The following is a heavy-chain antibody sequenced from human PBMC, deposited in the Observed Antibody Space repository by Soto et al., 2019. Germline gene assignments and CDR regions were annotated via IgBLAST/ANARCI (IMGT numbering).Heavy chain of an antibody. D-gene: IGHD5-12*01. CDR2: ISYDGSHK. V-gene: IGHV3-30-3*01. CDR1: IFPFSSYA. Sequence: GGSMRLSSAASIFPFSSYAMHWVRQAPAKGLEWVAVISYDGSHKYYADSVKGRFTISRDNSKNTLYLQMNSLRAEDTAVYYCARDGDGYNWDYYYGMDVWGQGTTVTVSS. J-gene: IGHJ6*02. CDR3: ARDGDGYNWDYYYGMDV.